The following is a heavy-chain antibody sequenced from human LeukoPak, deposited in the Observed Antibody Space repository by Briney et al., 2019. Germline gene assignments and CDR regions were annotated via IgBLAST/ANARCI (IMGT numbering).Heavy chain of an antibody. CDR3: TRDHHRRHYDSQARNTFDI. CDR2: ISGSGGST. Sequence: GGSLRLSCAASGFTCSDYYMSWVRQAPGKGLEWVSAISGSGGSTYYADSVKGRFTISRDNAKNSLYLQMNSLRAEDTAVYYCTRDHHRRHYDSQARNTFDIWGQGTMVTVSS. J-gene: IGHJ3*02. D-gene: IGHD3-22*01. V-gene: IGHV3-23*01. CDR1: GFTCSDYY.